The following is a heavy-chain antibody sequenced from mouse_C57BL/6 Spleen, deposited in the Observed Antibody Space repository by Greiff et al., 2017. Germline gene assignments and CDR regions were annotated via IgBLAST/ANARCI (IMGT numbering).Heavy chain of an antibody. CDR2: ISSGGSYT. Sequence: EVQRVESGGDLVKPGGSLKLSCAASGFTFSSYGMSWVRQTPDKRLEWVATISSGGSYTYYPDSVKGRFTISRDNAKNTLYLQMSSLKSEDTAMYYCARQRGSSPYYFDYWSQGTTLTVSS. CDR1: GFTFSSYG. D-gene: IGHD1-1*01. CDR3: ARQRGSSPYYFDY. V-gene: IGHV5-6*01. J-gene: IGHJ2*01.